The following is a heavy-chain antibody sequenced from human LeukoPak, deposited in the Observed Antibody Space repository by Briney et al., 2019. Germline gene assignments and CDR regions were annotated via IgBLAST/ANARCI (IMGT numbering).Heavy chain of an antibody. Sequence: PSETLSLTCTVSGGSISSHYWSWIRQPPGKGLEWIGYIYYSGSTNYNPSLKSRVTISVDTSKNQFSLKLSSVTAADTAVYYCARDRGAYYDILTCYYNVGWFDPWGQGTLVTVSS. V-gene: IGHV4-59*11. D-gene: IGHD3-9*01. CDR1: GGSISSHY. J-gene: IGHJ5*02. CDR2: IYYSGST. CDR3: ARDRGAYYDILTCYYNVGWFDP.